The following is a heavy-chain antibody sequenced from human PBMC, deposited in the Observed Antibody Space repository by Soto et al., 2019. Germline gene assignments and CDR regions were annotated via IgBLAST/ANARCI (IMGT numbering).Heavy chain of an antibody. Sequence: VGSLRLSCAASGFTFSSYWMSWVRQAPGKGLEWVANIKQDGSEKYYVDSVKGRFTISRDNAKNSLYLQMNSLRAEDTAVYYCARDVIVGATTRYYYGMDVWGQGTTVTVSS. CDR2: IKQDGSEK. J-gene: IGHJ6*02. D-gene: IGHD1-26*01. CDR3: ARDVIVGATTRYYYGMDV. V-gene: IGHV3-7*01. CDR1: GFTFSSYW.